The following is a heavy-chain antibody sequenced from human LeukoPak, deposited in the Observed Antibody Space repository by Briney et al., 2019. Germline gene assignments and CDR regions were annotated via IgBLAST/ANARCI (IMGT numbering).Heavy chain of an antibody. J-gene: IGHJ3*02. CDR2: INWNGGST. CDR1: GFTFDDSV. D-gene: IGHD1-26*01. CDR3: AKGGYYDLDAFDI. V-gene: IGHV3-20*04. Sequence: PGRSLRLSCAASGFTFDDSVMSWVRQAPGKGLEWVSSINWNGGSTGYADSVKGRFTISRDNAKNSLYLQMNSLRAEDTALYYCAKGGYYDLDAFDIWGQGTMVTVSS.